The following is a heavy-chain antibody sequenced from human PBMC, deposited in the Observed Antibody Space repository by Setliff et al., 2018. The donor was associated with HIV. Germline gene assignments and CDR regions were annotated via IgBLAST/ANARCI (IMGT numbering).Heavy chain of an antibody. CDR3: ARGRSLVRGSGSPEYYYMDV. J-gene: IGHJ6*03. CDR1: GYTFTSYY. CDR2: INPSGDT. D-gene: IGHD3-10*01. V-gene: IGHV1-46*01. Sequence: ASVKVSCKASGYTFTSYYMHWVRQAPGQGLEWMGIINPSGDTGYAQKFQGRVTMTRNTSISTAFMELSSLRSEDTAVYYCARGRSLVRGSGSPEYYYMDVWGKGTTVTVSS.